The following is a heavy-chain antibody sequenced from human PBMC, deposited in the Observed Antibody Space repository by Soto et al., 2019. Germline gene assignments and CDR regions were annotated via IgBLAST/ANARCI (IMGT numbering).Heavy chain of an antibody. CDR3: AKDPYSGYDLTFDY. V-gene: IGHV3-23*01. D-gene: IGHD5-12*01. J-gene: IGHJ4*02. Sequence: LRLSCAASGFTFSSYAMSWVRQAPGKWLEWVSAISGSGGSTYYADSVKGRFTISRDNSKNTLYLQMNSLRAEDTAVYYCAKDPYSGYDLTFDYWGQGTLVTVSS. CDR2: ISGSGGST. CDR1: GFTFSSYA.